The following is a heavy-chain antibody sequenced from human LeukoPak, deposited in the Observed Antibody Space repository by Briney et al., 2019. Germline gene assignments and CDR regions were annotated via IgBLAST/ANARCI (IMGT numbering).Heavy chain of an antibody. CDR3: AKLNSYWSFDY. J-gene: IGHJ4*02. CDR2: ISWNSGTI. Sequence: GGSLRLSCTASGFTFDEYAMHWVRQAPGKGLEWVSGISWNSGTIGYADSVKGRFTISRDNAKNTLFLQMNSLRVEDTAVYYCAKLNSYWSFDYWGQEALVTVSS. V-gene: IGHV3-9*01. CDR1: GFTFDEYA. D-gene: IGHD1-26*01.